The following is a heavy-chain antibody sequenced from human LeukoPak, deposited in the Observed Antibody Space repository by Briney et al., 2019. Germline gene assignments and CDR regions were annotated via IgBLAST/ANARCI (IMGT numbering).Heavy chain of an antibody. CDR1: GFTFSSYW. J-gene: IGHJ4*02. D-gene: IGHD3-16*02. CDR3: ARVICDYVWGSYRCHFDY. CDR2: RKEDGSHL. V-gene: IGHV3-7*01. Sequence: PGGSLRLSCATSGFTFSSYWMGWVRQAPGKGLQWVGNRKEDGSHLYYLDSVKGRFTISRDNAKNSLHVQMNSLSAEDRGVYFCARVICDYVWGSYRCHFDYWGQGTLVSVSS.